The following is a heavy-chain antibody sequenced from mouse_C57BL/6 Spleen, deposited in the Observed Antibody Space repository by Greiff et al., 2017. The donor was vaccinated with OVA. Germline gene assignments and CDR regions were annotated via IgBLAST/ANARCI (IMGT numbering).Heavy chain of an antibody. CDR2: IYPGDGDT. Sequence: QVQLQQSGAELVKPGASVKISCKASGYAFSSYWMNWVKQRPGKGLEWIGQIYPGDGDTNYNGKFKGKATLTADKSSSTAYMQLSSLTSEDSAVYFCARGYGRDWYFDVWGTGTTDTVSS. D-gene: IGHD1-1*01. V-gene: IGHV1-80*01. CDR3: ARGYGRDWYFDV. CDR1: GYAFSSYW. J-gene: IGHJ1*03.